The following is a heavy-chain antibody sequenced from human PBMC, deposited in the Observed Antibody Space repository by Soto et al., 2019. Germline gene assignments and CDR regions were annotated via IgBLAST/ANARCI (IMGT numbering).Heavy chain of an antibody. CDR1: GYTFNSYT. Sequence: GASVKVSCKTSGYTFNSYTIAWVRQAPGQGLEWPGWISPDDGNTEYEQKFQGRVTMTADTLTNNAYLELRSLKSDDTAIYYCARVEAPFGESLHWGQGTPVTVS. J-gene: IGHJ4*02. V-gene: IGHV1-18*01. CDR3: ARVEAPFGESLH. CDR2: ISPDDGNT. D-gene: IGHD3-10*01.